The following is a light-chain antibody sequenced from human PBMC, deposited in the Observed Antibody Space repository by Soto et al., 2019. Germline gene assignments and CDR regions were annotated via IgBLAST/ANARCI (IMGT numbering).Light chain of an antibody. J-gene: IGKJ1*01. Sequence: DVVMTQTPLSLSVAPGQPASISCKSSQSLLHITGETFLFWYLQKPGQSPQLLIYEVSTRVSGVPDRFSGSGSGTDFTLEISRVETDDVGIYYCMQALQIPWTFGQGTRVEAK. CDR1: QSLLHITGETF. CDR2: EVS. V-gene: IGKV2-29*03. CDR3: MQALQIPWT.